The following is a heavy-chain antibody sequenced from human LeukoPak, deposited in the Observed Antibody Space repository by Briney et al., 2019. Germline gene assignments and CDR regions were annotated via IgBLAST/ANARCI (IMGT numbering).Heavy chain of an antibody. CDR2: IYHSGST. J-gene: IGHJ4*02. D-gene: IGHD1-26*01. V-gene: IGHV4-4*02. CDR3: ARGVGARGGEFDY. CDR1: AGSISSGNW. Sequence: PSGTLSLTCAVSAGSISSGNWWNWVRQSPGKGLEGSGEIYHSGSTNYNPSLKSRVTISVDKSKNQFSLKLSSVTAAGTAVYYCARGVGARGGEFDYWGQGTLVTVSS.